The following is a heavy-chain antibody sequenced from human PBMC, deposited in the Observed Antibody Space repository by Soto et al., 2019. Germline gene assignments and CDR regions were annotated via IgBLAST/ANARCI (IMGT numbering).Heavy chain of an antibody. D-gene: IGHD2-2*01. CDR3: ARDLEFKCGTVSSVDH. V-gene: IGHV1-69*13. CDR1: RRTFRNHV. CDR2: IIPIIGTP. J-gene: IGHJ4*01. Sequence: LVKRSCKASRRTFRNHVFNWVRQAPGQGLEWMGGIIPIIGTPNYAQKFQGRVRITADASANAVYLEVSSLRSQDTAVYYCARDLEFKCGTVSSVDHWGHGLLAT.